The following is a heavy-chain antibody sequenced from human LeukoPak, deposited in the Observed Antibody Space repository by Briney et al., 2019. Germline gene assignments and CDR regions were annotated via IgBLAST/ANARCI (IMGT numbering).Heavy chain of an antibody. V-gene: IGHV4-39*07. CDR1: GASINSDTYY. CDR2: HSHSGSA. Sequence: SETLSLTCTVSGASINSDTYYWGWIRQPPGKGLEWIVTHSHSGSAYCNPSLRSRITMSLDTSENQLSLKLYSVTAADTAIYYCARYQTGTMFAVWGQGTLVTISS. CDR3: ARYQTGTMFAV. D-gene: IGHD1/OR15-1a*01. J-gene: IGHJ4*02.